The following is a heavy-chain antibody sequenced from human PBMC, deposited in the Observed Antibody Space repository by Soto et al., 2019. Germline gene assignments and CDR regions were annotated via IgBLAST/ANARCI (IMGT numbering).Heavy chain of an antibody. CDR1: GFTFSNYG. D-gene: IGHD6-13*01. CDR3: AKEQGFMQPFDC. CDR2: ISGDGNSI. V-gene: IGHV3-23*01. Sequence: AGGSLRLSCTASGFTFSNYGMNWVRQAPGKGLEWVSAISGDGNSIYYPDSVKGRFSISRDNSKNTLFLQIYSLRVEDTALYYSAKEQGFMQPFDCWGQGTLVAVSS. J-gene: IGHJ4*02.